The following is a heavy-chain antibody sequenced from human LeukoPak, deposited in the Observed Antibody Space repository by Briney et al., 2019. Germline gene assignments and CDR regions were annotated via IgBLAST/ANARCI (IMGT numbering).Heavy chain of an antibody. D-gene: IGHD2-2*01. J-gene: IGHJ4*02. CDR1: GFTFSSYS. V-gene: IGHV3-21*01. CDR2: ISSSSSYI. CDR3: AKVRWGYCSSTSCDGY. Sequence: KTGGSLRLSCAASGFTFSSYSMNWVRQAPGKGLEWVSSISSSSSYIYYADSVKGRFTISRDNSKNTLYLQMNSLRAEDTGVYYCAKVRWGYCSSTSCDGYWGQGTLVTVSS.